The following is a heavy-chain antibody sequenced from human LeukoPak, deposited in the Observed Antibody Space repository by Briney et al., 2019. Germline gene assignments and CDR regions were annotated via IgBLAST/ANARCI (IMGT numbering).Heavy chain of an antibody. J-gene: IGHJ4*02. CDR3: AGGYDYGGLDY. D-gene: IGHD4-23*01. Sequence: GASVKVSCKASGYTFTSYGISWVRQAPGQGREWMGWISAYNGNTNYAQKLQGRVTMTTDTSTSTAYMELRSLRPDDTAVYYCAGGYDYGGLDYWGQGTLVTVSS. CDR2: ISAYNGNT. CDR1: GYTFTSYG. V-gene: IGHV1-18*01.